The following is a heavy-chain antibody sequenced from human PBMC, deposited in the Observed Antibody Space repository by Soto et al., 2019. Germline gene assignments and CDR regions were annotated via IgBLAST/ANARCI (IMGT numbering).Heavy chain of an antibody. Sequence: QVQLVQSGAEVKKPGASVKVSCKASGYTFTSYYMHWVRQAPGQGLEWMGIINPSGGSTSYAQKFQGRVTMTRDTSTSTVYMERSSLRSEDTAVYYCARFLSFRPWGPTGRVDAFDIWGQGTMVTVSS. J-gene: IGHJ3*02. D-gene: IGHD7-27*01. V-gene: IGHV1-46*03. CDR1: GYTFTSYY. CDR2: INPSGGST. CDR3: ARFLSFRPWGPTGRVDAFDI.